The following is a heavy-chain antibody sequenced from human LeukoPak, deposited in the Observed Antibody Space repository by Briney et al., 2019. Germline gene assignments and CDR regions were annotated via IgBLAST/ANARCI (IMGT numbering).Heavy chain of an antibody. CDR1: GFTFSSYE. J-gene: IGHJ4*02. V-gene: IGHV3-48*03. D-gene: IGHD3-10*01. CDR3: ARTTMVRGVMTY. Sequence: QPGGSLRLSCAASGFTFSSYEMNWVRQAPGKGLEWVSYISSSGSTIYYADSVKGRFTISRDNAKNPLYLQMNSLRAGDTAVYYCARTTMVRGVMTYWGQGTLVTVSS. CDR2: ISSSGSTI.